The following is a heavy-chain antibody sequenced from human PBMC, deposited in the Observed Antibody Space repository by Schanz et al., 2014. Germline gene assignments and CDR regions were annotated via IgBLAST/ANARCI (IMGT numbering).Heavy chain of an antibody. V-gene: IGHV3-23*01. D-gene: IGHD2-2*01. CDR2: ISSGGGST. J-gene: IGHJ6*03. Sequence: EVQLLESGGGLVQPGGSLRLSCASSGFSFTTYAMSWVRQAPGKGLERVSSISSGGGSTYYADSVKGRFTISRDNSKNTLYLQMKSLRAEDTAVYYCARVKYCTITRCYRTETEGIYYMDVWGKGTTVTVSS. CDR3: ARVKYCTITRCYRTETEGIYYMDV. CDR1: GFSFTTYA.